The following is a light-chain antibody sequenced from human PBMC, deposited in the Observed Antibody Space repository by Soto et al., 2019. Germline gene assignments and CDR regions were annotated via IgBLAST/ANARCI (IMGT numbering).Light chain of an antibody. Sequence: DIPMTQSPSTLSASVGERVTITCRASQSISGWLAWYQQKPGKAPKLLIYDASSLESGVPSRFSGSGSGTEFTLTISSLQPNDFATYYCQQYNSYWTFGQGTKVDIK. CDR3: QQYNSYWT. V-gene: IGKV1-5*01. CDR1: QSISGW. CDR2: DAS. J-gene: IGKJ1*01.